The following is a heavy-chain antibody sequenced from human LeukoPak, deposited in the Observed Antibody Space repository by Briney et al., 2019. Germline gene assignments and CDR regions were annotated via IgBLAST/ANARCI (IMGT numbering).Heavy chain of an antibody. CDR3: ARGKMITFGGVIAY. Sequence: GASVKVSCKASGYTFSDYAMSWVRQAPGQGLEWMGWISTNNGNPTYAQGFTGRFVFSLDTSVSTAYLQISSLKTEDTAVYYCARGKMITFGGVIAYWGQGTLVTVSS. J-gene: IGHJ4*02. CDR1: GYTFSDYA. V-gene: IGHV7-4-1*02. CDR2: ISTNNGNP. D-gene: IGHD3-16*02.